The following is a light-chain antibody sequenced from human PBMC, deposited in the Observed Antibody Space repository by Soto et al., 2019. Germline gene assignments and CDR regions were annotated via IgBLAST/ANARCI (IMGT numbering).Light chain of an antibody. J-gene: IGKJ4*01. CDR2: AAW. V-gene: IGKV1-6*01. CDR3: RHDYNYPFT. Sequence: AIQVTQSPSSLSASVGDRVTITCRASQDIRNDLGWHQQKPGEAPKVLIYAAWSLQSGVPSRFSCSGSGTDFTLTSSSLQPEDSATYYCRHDYNYPFTFGGGTRVEIK. CDR1: QDIRND.